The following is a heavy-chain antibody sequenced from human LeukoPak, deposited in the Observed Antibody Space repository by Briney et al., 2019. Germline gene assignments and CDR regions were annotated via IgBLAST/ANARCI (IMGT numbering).Heavy chain of an antibody. V-gene: IGHV4-59*08. Sequence: SETLSLTCTVSGGSISSYYWSWIRQPPGKGLEWIGYIYYSGSTNYNPSLKSRVTISVDTSKNQFSLKLSSVTAADTAVYYCARGGPMSFFDYWGQGTLVTVSS. D-gene: IGHD3-22*01. CDR3: ARGGPMSFFDY. CDR2: IYYSGST. J-gene: IGHJ4*02. CDR1: GGSISSYY.